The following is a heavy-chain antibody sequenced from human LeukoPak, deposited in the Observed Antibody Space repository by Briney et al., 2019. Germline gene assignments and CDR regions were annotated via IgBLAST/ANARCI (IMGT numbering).Heavy chain of an antibody. D-gene: IGHD2-8*01. CDR2: INHSGST. Sequence: PSETLSLTCAVSGYSISSGYYWGWIRQPPGKGLEWIGEINHSGSTNYNPSLKSRVTISVDTSKNQFSLKLSSVTAADTAVYYCARGRLVPPRGSYYFDYWGQGTLVTVSS. V-gene: IGHV4-38-2*01. J-gene: IGHJ4*02. CDR3: ARGRLVPPRGSYYFDY. CDR1: GYSISSGYY.